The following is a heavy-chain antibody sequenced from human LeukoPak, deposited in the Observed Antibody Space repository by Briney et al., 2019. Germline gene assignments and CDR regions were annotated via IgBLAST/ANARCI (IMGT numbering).Heavy chain of an antibody. V-gene: IGHV3-74*01. CDR1: GFTFSSYW. CDR2: INTDGSSI. J-gene: IGHJ4*02. D-gene: IGHD1-1*01. Sequence: GGSLRLSCAASGFTFSSYWMHWVRQAPGKGLVWVSRINTDGSSISYADSVKGRFTISRDNAKNSLFLQMNSLRVEDTALYYCARDRYTSSQFDYWGQGTLVTVSS. CDR3: ARDRYTSSQFDY.